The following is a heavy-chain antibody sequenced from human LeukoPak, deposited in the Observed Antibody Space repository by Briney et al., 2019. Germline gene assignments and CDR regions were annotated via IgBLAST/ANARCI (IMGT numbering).Heavy chain of an antibody. CDR3: AKVGYFFGYLYYFDN. J-gene: IGHJ4*02. V-gene: IGHV3-23*01. Sequence: GGSLRLSCAASGFTFSNFLMTWVRQAPGKGPEWVSAISGSGGDTYYADSVKGRFTISRDNSKNTLYLQMNSLRAEDTAVYYCAKVGYFFGYLYYFDNWGQGTLVTVSS. CDR1: GFTFSNFL. CDR2: ISGSGGDT. D-gene: IGHD5-18*01.